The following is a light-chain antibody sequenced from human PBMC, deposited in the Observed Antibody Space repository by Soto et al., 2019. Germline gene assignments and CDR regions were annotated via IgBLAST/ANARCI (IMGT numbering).Light chain of an antibody. CDR3: SSYTSSATLV. V-gene: IGLV2-14*01. CDR1: SSDVGGYNY. J-gene: IGLJ2*01. CDR2: DVS. Sequence: QSALTQPASVSGSPGQSITISCTGTSSDVGGYNYVSWFQQHPGKAPKVIISDVSNRPSGVSNRFSGSKSGNTASLTISGLQAEDEADYYCSSYTSSATLVFGGGTQLTVL.